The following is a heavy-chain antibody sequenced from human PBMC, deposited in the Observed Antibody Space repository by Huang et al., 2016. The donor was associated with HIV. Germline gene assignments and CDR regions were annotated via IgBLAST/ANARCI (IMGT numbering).Heavy chain of an antibody. CDR2: ISYDGTRK. J-gene: IGHJ4*02. CDR1: GFSFSNYA. Sequence: QVQLVESGGGVVQPGRSLRLSCVAFGFSFSNYAVHWVRPATGKGREGVEVISYDGTRKYDGDAVKGRFTVSRDNSKNTAYVQMNNPRGGDTAVYYCARAPEFGNYEFDQWGLGTLVTVSS. CDR3: ARAPEFGNYEFDQ. D-gene: IGHD4-4*01. V-gene: IGHV3-30-3*01.